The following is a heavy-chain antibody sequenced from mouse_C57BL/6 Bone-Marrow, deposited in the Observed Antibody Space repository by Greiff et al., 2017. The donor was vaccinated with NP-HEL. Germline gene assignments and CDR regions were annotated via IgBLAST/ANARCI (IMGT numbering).Heavy chain of an antibody. Sequence: QVQLKESGAELARPGASVKLSCKASGYTFTSYGISWVKQRTGQGLEWIGEIYPRSGNTYYNEKFKGKATLTADKSSSTAYMELRSLTSEDSAVYFCARVVGSRSRYFDVWGTGTTVTVSS. J-gene: IGHJ1*03. V-gene: IGHV1-81*01. D-gene: IGHD1-1*01. CDR2: IYPRSGNT. CDR3: ARVVGSRSRYFDV. CDR1: GYTFTSYG.